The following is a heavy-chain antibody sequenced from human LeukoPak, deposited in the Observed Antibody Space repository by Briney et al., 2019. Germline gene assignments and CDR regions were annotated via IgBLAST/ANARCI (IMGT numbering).Heavy chain of an antibody. J-gene: IGHJ4*02. D-gene: IGHD3-10*01. V-gene: IGHV3-72*01. Sequence: PGESLRLSCAASGFIFSDHYMDWVRQAPGKGLEWAGRSRNKRNGYTTEYAASVKGRFTVSRDESENSLYLQMSSLTTEDTAVYYCVISPGDGVDFDFWGQGTLASVSS. CDR1: GFIFSDHY. CDR3: VISPGDGVDFDF. CDR2: SRNKRNGYTT.